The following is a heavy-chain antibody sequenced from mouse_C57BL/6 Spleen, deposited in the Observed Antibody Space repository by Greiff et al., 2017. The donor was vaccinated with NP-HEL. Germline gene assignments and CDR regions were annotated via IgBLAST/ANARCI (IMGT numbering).Heavy chain of an antibody. CDR3: ARHTTVVATGGDFDY. CDR2: IDPSDSET. J-gene: IGHJ2*01. D-gene: IGHD1-1*01. Sequence: VQLQQSGAELVRPGSSVKLSCKASGYTFTSYWMHWVKQRPIQGLEWIGNIDPSDSETHYNQKFKDKATLTVDKSSSTAYMQLSSLTSEDSAVYYCARHTTVVATGGDFDYWGQGTTLTVSS. V-gene: IGHV1-52*01. CDR1: GYTFTSYW.